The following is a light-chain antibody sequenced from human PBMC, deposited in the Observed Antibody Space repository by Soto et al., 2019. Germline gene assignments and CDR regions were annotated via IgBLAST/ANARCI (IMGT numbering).Light chain of an antibody. CDR3: QQYNEWPPLT. J-gene: IGKJ4*01. CDR1: QSVSND. Sequence: EIVLTQSPDTLSVSPGERATLYCRASQSVSNDLAWYQQKPGQAPRLLIYGASTRVTGIPARFSGSGSGTDFTLTISSLQSEDFAVYYCQQYNEWPPLTFGGGTKVDI. V-gene: IGKV3-15*01. CDR2: GAS.